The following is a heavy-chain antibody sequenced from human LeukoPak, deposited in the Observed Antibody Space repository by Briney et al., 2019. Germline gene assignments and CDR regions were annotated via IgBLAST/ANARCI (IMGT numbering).Heavy chain of an antibody. Sequence: SETLSLTCTVSGGSISSYYWSWIRQPPGKGLEWIGYIYYSGSTNYNPSLKSRVTISVGTSKNQFSLKLSSVTAADTAVYYCARGVYGSGRRRSDAFDIWGQGTMVTVSS. V-gene: IGHV4-59*01. CDR3: ARGVYGSGRRRSDAFDI. D-gene: IGHD3-10*01. CDR2: IYYSGST. J-gene: IGHJ3*02. CDR1: GGSISSYY.